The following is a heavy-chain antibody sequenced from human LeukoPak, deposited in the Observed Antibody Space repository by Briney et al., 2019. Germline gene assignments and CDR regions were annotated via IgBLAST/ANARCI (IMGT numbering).Heavy chain of an antibody. CDR1: GGSFSGYY. CDR2: INHSGST. J-gene: IGHJ5*02. D-gene: IGHD3-3*01. Sequence: SETLSLTCAVYGGSFSGYYWSWIRQPPGKGLEWIGEINHSGSTTYNPSLKSRVTMSVDTSKNQFSLKLSSVTAADTAVYYCARDSRRITIFGVVIGNWFDPWGQGTLVTVSS. CDR3: ARDSRRITIFGVVIGNWFDP. V-gene: IGHV4-34*01.